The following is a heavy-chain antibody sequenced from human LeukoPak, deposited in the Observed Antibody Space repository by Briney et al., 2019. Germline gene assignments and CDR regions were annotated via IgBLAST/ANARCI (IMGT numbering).Heavy chain of an antibody. V-gene: IGHV1-46*01. D-gene: IGHD3-22*01. CDR2: INPSGGST. Sequence: GASVKVSCKASGYTFTSYYMHWVRQAPGQGLEWMGIINPSGGSTSYAQKFQGRVTMTRDTSTSTVYMELSSLRSEDTAVYYCARDRPYYYDSSGSHRAFDYWGQGTLVTVSS. J-gene: IGHJ4*02. CDR1: GYTFTSYY. CDR3: ARDRPYYYDSSGSHRAFDY.